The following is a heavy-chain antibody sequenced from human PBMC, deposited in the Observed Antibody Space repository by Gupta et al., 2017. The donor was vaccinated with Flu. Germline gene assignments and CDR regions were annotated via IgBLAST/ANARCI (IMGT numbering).Heavy chain of an antibody. Sequence: QVQLAQSGAEAKKPGASVKVSCKTSGYSITYYVISWVRRDPGQGLEWMGWISTYSGKTNYAQNLQGRFTMTTDTSTNKAYMEVMSLRSDDTAVYDCARGAPFRGSLYWGQGTRVTVSS. J-gene: IGHJ4*02. D-gene: IGHD3-16*01. CDR1: GYSITYYV. CDR2: ISTYSGKT. CDR3: ARGAPFRGSLY. V-gene: IGHV1-18*01.